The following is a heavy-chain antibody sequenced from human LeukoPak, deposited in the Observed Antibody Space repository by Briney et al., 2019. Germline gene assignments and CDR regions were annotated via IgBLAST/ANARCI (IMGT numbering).Heavy chain of an antibody. Sequence: GASVKVSCKASGYTFIGYYMHWVRQAPGQELEWMGWINPNSGVTNYAQKFQGRVTMTRDTSISTAYMELSRLRSDDTAVYYCARGSLFGSGSYCYFDYWGQGTLVTVSS. V-gene: IGHV1-2*02. CDR1: GYTFIGYY. D-gene: IGHD3-10*01. CDR3: ARGSLFGSGSYCYFDY. CDR2: INPNSGVT. J-gene: IGHJ4*02.